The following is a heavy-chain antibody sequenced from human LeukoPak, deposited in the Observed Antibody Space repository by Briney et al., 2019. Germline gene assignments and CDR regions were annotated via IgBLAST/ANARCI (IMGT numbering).Heavy chain of an antibody. J-gene: IGHJ5*02. Sequence: PGGSLRLSCAASGFTFDDYAMHWVRQAPGKGLEWVSGISWNSGSIGYADSVKGRFTISRDNAKNSLYLQMNSLRAEDTAVYYCARFYAWGQGTLVTVSS. CDR2: ISWNSGSI. D-gene: IGHD3-16*01. V-gene: IGHV3-9*01. CDR3: ARFYA. CDR1: GFTFDDYA.